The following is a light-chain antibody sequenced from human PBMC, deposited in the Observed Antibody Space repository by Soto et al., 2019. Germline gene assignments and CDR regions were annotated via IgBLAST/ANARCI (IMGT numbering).Light chain of an antibody. Sequence: AIQMTQSPSSLSASVGDRVTITCRASRDIRNDLGWYQQKPGKAPKHLIFAASNLQSGVPSRFSGGGSGTDFTLTISSLQADDFATYYCLQHFNFSWTFGQGTKVE. CDR1: RDIRND. CDR3: LQHFNFSWT. J-gene: IGKJ1*01. CDR2: AAS. V-gene: IGKV1-6*01.